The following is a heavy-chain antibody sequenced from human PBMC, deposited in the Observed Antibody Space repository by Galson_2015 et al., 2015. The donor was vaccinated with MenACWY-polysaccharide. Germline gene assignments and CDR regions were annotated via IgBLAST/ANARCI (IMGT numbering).Heavy chain of an antibody. V-gene: IGHV5-51*01. CDR1: GYTFANYW. CDR3: ARHVAASHWSHFDY. CDR2: IYLRNFDI. D-gene: IGHD3-3*01. Sequence: QSGAEVKQPGESLTISCEGSGYTFANYWIGWVRQVPGKGLEWMGIIYLRNFDIKYDPSFEGQVTISADKSINTVYLQWGSLRASDTATYYCARHVAASHWSHFDYWGQGTPVTVSS. J-gene: IGHJ4*02.